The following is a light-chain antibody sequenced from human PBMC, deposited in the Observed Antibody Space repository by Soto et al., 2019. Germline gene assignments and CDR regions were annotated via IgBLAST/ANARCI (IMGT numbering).Light chain of an antibody. V-gene: IGKV1-16*02. J-gene: IGKJ1*01. CDR1: QGISTY. Sequence: DIQMTQSPSSLSASVGDRVTITCRASQGISTYLGWYQQKPGKTPTSLIYSASSLQSGVPSKFSGSGSGTVFTLTISDMQPADFATYYCQQYYRYPWTFGQGTKVEIK. CDR2: SAS. CDR3: QQYYRYPWT.